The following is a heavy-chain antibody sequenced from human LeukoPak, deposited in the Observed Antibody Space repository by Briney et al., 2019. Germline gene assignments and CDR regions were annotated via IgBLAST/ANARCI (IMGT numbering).Heavy chain of an antibody. CDR2: IYYSGST. Sequence: SETLSLTCTVSGGPISSYHWSWIRQPPGKGLEWIGYIYYSGSTDSNPSLKSRVTISVDTSKNQISLKLSSVTAADTAVYYCARTYCRGGSCHFDYWGQGTLVTVSS. CDR1: GGPISSYH. J-gene: IGHJ4*02. CDR3: ARTYCRGGSCHFDY. D-gene: IGHD2-15*01. V-gene: IGHV4-59*08.